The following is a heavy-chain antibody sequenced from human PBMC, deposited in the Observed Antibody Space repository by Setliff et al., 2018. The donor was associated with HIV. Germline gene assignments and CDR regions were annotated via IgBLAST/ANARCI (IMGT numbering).Heavy chain of an antibody. V-gene: IGHV3-30-3*01. J-gene: IGHJ5*02. CDR1: AFSFSNNA. CDR2: ISYDGNYK. CDR3: ASILETATNWGALWFDP. Sequence: LKISCVASAFSFSNNAMHWVRQAPGKGLEWVAVISYDGNYKYYADSVKGRFTISRDNSKNRLYLQMNSLRAEDTAVYYCASILETATNWGALWFDPWGQGTLVTVSS. D-gene: IGHD3-16*01.